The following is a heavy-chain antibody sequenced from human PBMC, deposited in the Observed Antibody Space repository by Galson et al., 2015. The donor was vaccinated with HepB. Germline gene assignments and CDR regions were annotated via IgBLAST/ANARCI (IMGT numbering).Heavy chain of an antibody. CDR3: ARDFRGDSRGYYYDAFDM. CDR1: GFTFSTYS. V-gene: IGHV3-21*01. CDR2: MTSSSTYI. Sequence: SLRLSCAASGFTFSTYSMNWVRQAPGKGLEWVSSMTSSSTYIYYADSVRGRFTISRDNAKNSLYLQMNSLRAEDTAVYYCARDFRGDSRGYYYDAFDMWGHGTMVTVSS. D-gene: IGHD3-22*01. J-gene: IGHJ3*02.